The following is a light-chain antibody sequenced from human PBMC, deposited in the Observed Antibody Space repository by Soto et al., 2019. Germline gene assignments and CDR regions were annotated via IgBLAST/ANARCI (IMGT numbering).Light chain of an antibody. V-gene: IGLV1-40*01. CDR1: SSNIGAGYD. Sequence: QSVLTQPPSVSGAPGQRVTISCTGSSSNIGAGYDVHWYQQVSGTAPKLLIYVNNNRPSGVPDRFSGSKSGTSASLAITGLQAEDEADYYCQSYDSSLSGSVFGGGTKLTVL. CDR2: VNN. J-gene: IGLJ2*01. CDR3: QSYDSSLSGSV.